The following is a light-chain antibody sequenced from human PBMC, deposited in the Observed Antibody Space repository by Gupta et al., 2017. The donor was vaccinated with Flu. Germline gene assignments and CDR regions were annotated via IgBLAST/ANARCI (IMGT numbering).Light chain of an antibody. J-gene: IGLJ2*01. V-gene: IGLV3-1*01. Sequence: SYELTQPPSVSVSPGQTASVTCSGHKLGEKKVSWYQKKSGQSPILVVYQDDRRPSGVPERFSGSNSGDTATLTISGTQETDEADYYCQAWDSNVVVVFGGGTKLTVL. CDR2: QDD. CDR3: QAWDSNVVVV. CDR1: KLGEKK.